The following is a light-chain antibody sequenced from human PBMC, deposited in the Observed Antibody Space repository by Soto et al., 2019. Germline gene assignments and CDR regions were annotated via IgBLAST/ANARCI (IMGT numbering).Light chain of an antibody. V-gene: IGLV2-14*03. CDR1: SSDVGGYNY. CDR2: DVS. J-gene: IGLJ2*01. CDR3: ISYTRRKTVV. Sequence: QSVLTQPASVSGSPGQLITISCTGTSSDVGGYNYVSWHQPHPGKAPKLMIFDVSNRPSGVSNRFSGSKSGDTASLTISWIQSEDEADDYCISYTRRKTVVFGGGTKLTVL.